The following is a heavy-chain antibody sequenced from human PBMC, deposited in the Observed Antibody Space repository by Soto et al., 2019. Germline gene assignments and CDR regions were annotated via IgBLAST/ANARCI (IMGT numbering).Heavy chain of an antibody. D-gene: IGHD3-10*01. CDR3: AADHYYASGSHLSYYYYGMDV. J-gene: IGHJ6*02. V-gene: IGHV1-58*01. CDR2: IVVGSGNT. Sequence: GASVKVSCKASGFTFTSSAVQWVRQARGQRLEWIGWIVVGSGNTNYAQKFQERVTITRDMSTSTAYMELSSLRSEDTAVYYCAADHYYASGSHLSYYYYGMDVWGQGTTVTVSS. CDR1: GFTFTSSA.